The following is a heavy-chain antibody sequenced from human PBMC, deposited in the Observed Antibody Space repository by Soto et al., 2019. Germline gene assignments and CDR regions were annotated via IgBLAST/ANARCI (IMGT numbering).Heavy chain of an antibody. D-gene: IGHD6-13*01. J-gene: IGHJ4*02. CDR1: RFTFSNYG. V-gene: IGHV3-33*01. CDR3: ATSAAGTYY. Sequence: LRLSCAASRFTFSNYGMHWVRQAPGKGLEWVAVIWHDGSNKYYADSVKGRFTISRDNSKNTLYLQMNSLRAEDTAEYYCATSAAGTYYWGQGTLVTVSS. CDR2: IWHDGSNK.